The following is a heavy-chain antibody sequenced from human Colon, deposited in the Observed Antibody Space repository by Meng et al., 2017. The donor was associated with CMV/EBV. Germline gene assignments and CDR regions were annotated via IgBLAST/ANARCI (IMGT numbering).Heavy chain of an antibody. V-gene: IGHV3-7*01. J-gene: IGHJ4*02. CDR2: LTPDGRDT. Sequence: GESLKISCAASGFTFTTFWMTWVRQAPGKGLEWVAILTPDGRDTYYVDSVKGRFTISRDNAKDSLYLQMNSLRAEDTALYYCARVPRSDLAYWGQGTLVTVSS. CDR1: GFTFTTFW. CDR3: ARVPRSDLAY.